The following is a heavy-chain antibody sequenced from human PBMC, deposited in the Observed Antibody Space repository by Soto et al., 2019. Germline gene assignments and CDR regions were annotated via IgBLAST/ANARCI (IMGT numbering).Heavy chain of an antibody. CDR2: INAGNGNT. CDR3: ARVGGIRGSKLGDY. V-gene: IGHV1-3*01. D-gene: IGHD2-15*01. Sequence: QVQLVQSGAEVKKPGASVKVSCKASGYTFTSYAMHWVRQAPGQRLEWMGWINAGNGNTKYSQKFQGRVTITRDTSGGTDYMERSSLGSEDTAVYYCARVGGIRGSKLGDYWGQGTLVTVSS. J-gene: IGHJ4*02. CDR1: GYTFTSYA.